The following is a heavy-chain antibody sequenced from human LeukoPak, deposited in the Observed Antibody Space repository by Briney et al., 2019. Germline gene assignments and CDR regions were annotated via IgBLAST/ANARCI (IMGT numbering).Heavy chain of an antibody. CDR1: GGSISSYY. V-gene: IGHV4-59*01. Sequence: SETLSLTCTVSGGSISSYYWSWIRQPPGKGLEWIGYIYYSRSTNYNPSLKSRVTISVDTSKNQFSLKLSSVTAADTAVYYCARGITIFGVAPNYMDVWGKGTTVTVSS. CDR3: ARGITIFGVAPNYMDV. D-gene: IGHD3-3*01. J-gene: IGHJ6*03. CDR2: IYYSRST.